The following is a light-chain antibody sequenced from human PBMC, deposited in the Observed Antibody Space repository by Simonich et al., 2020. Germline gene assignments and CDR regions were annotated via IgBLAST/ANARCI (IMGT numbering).Light chain of an antibody. Sequence: EIVLTQSPATLSLSPGERATLSCRASQSVSSYLAWYQQKPGQAPRLLIYDASNRATGFPARFSGSGSGTDVTLTISSLEPEDFAVYYCQQYNNWPYTFGQGTKLEIK. CDR3: QQYNNWPYT. CDR2: DAS. V-gene: IGKV3-11*01. CDR1: QSVSSY. J-gene: IGKJ2*01.